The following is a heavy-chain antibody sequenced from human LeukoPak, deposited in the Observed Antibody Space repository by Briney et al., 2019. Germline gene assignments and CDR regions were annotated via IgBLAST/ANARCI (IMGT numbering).Heavy chain of an antibody. J-gene: IGHJ4*02. Sequence: SETLSLTCTVSGGSISSSRYYWSWVRQPPGKGLEWIGYIYYSGSTYYNPSLKSRVTISVDTSKNQFSLKLSSVTAADTAVYYCARGRDYYDSSGYDYWGQGTLVTVSS. D-gene: IGHD3-22*01. CDR1: GGSISSSRYY. CDR3: ARGRDYYDSSGYDY. CDR2: IYYSGST. V-gene: IGHV4-30-4*01.